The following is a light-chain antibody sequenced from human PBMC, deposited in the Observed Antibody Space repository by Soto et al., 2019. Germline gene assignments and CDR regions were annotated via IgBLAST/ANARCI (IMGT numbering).Light chain of an antibody. CDR1: SSNIGSNT. CDR3: AAWDDSLNGWV. CDR2: SNH. Sequence: QPVLTQPPSASGTPGQTVTISCSGSSSNIGSNTINWYQHLPGTAPKVLIHSNHQRPSGVPDRFSGSKSGTSASLAISGLQSEDEADYYCAAWDDSLNGWVFGGGTKLTVL. V-gene: IGLV1-44*01. J-gene: IGLJ3*02.